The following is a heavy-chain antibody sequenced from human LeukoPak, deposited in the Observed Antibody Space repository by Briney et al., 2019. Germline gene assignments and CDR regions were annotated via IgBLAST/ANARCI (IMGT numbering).Heavy chain of an antibody. CDR3: AKGLSGTDAFDI. Sequence: GGSLRLSCAASGFTFSSYAMSWVRQAPGKGLEWVSAISGSGGSTYYADSVKGRFTISRDNSKNTLYLRMNSLRAEDTAVYYCAKGLSGTDAFDIWGQGTMVTVSS. CDR1: GFTFSSYA. D-gene: IGHD3-9*01. CDR2: ISGSGGST. J-gene: IGHJ3*02. V-gene: IGHV3-23*01.